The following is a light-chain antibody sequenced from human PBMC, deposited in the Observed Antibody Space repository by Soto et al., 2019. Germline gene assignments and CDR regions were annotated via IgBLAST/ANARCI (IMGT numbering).Light chain of an antibody. CDR3: QQRSNWPPFS. J-gene: IGKJ3*01. CDR1: QSVSSY. CDR2: DAS. V-gene: IGKV3-11*01. Sequence: EIVLTQSPATLSLSPGERATLSCRASQSVSSYLAWYQQKPGQAPGLLIYDASNRATGIPARFSGSGSGTDFTLTISSLEPEDFAVYSGQQRSNWPPFSFGPGTKVDIK.